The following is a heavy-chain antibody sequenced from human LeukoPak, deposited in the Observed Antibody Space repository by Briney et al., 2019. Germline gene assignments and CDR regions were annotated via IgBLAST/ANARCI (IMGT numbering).Heavy chain of an antibody. J-gene: IGHJ4*02. Sequence: GASVKVSCKVSGYTLTELSMHWVRQAPGKGLEWMGGFDPEDGETIYAQKFQGRVTMTEDTSTDTAYMELSSLRSEDTAVYYCAKGSSGYCSGGSCYAFDYWGQGTLVTVSS. CDR2: FDPEDGET. V-gene: IGHV1-24*01. CDR1: GYTLTELS. D-gene: IGHD2-15*01. CDR3: AKGSSGYCSGGSCYAFDY.